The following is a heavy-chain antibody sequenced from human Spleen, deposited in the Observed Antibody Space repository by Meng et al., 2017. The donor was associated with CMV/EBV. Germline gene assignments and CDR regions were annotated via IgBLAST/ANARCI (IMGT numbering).Heavy chain of an antibody. V-gene: IGHV3-11*04. Sequence: GESLKISCAASGFTFSDYHMNWIRQAPEMGLEWVSYISSSGYTIYHADSVKGRFTISRDNAKSSLYLQMNSLRAEDTAVYYCAAAGFGDPEASDIWGQGTMVTVSS. CDR3: AAAGFGDPEASDI. CDR1: GFTFSDYH. J-gene: IGHJ3*02. D-gene: IGHD3-10*01. CDR2: ISSSGYTI.